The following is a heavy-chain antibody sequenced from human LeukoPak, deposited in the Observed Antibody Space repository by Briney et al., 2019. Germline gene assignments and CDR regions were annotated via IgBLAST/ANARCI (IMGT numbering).Heavy chain of an antibody. CDR1: GFTFSSYG. J-gene: IGHJ4*02. V-gene: IGHV3-30*02. D-gene: IGHD2-15*01. CDR3: ARDTRGFDY. Sequence: QAGGSLRLSCAASGFTFSSYGIHWVRQAPGKGLEWVAFIRYDESDKFYADFVKGRFTISRDNSKNTVYLQMNSLRAEDTAVYYCARDTRGFDYWGQGTLVTVSS. CDR2: IRYDESDK.